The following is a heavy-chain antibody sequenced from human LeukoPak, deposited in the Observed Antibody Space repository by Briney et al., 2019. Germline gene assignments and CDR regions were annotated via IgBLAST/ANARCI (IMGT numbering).Heavy chain of an antibody. CDR1: GYTFTGYY. V-gene: IGHV1-2*02. D-gene: IGHD3-22*01. CDR3: ARDPGYYDSSGYYYGYYFDY. CDR2: INPNSGDS. Sequence: ASVKVSCKASGYTFTGYYLHWVRQAPRQGLEWMGWINPNSGDSNYAQKFQGRVSMTRDTSISTAYMEVSRLRSDDTAVYYCARDPGYYDSSGYYYGYYFDYWGQGTLVTVSS. J-gene: IGHJ4*02.